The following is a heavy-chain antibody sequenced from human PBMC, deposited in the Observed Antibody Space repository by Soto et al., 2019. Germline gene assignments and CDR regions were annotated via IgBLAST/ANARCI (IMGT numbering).Heavy chain of an antibody. J-gene: IGHJ4*02. CDR3: AKGGHFSPFDY. V-gene: IGHV3-23*01. CDR1: GVTFRNYA. Sequence: PGGSLRLSCAASGVTFRNYAMTWVRQAPGKGLEWVSTISGWGDDTFYADSVKGRFTVSRDNSMSTVSLHMSSLRAEDTAMYYCAKGGHFSPFDYWGLGTPVTVS. CDR2: ISGWGDDT. D-gene: IGHD2-15*01.